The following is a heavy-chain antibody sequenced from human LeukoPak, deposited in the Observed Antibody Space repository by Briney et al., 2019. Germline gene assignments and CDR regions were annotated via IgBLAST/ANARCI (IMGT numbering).Heavy chain of an antibody. CDR3: ARVYCGGDCLTKSSYFDY. CDR1: GFTFSSYW. D-gene: IGHD2-21*02. Sequence: GGSLRLSCAASGFTFSSYWMHWVRQAPGKGLVWVSRINSDGSSTSYADSVKGRFTISRDNAKNTLYLQMNSLRAEDTAVYYCARVYCGGDCLTKSSYFDYWGQGTLVTVSS. J-gene: IGHJ4*02. CDR2: INSDGSST. V-gene: IGHV3-74*01.